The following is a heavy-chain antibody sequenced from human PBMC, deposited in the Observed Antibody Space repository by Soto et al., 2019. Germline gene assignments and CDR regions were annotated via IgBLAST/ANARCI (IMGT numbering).Heavy chain of an antibody. V-gene: IGHV2-5*01. J-gene: IGHJ4*02. CDR2: IYWNGIE. D-gene: IGHD3-10*01. CDR3: AHGDPLDFHY. Sequence: QITLKESGPTLVKPTQTLTLTCTFSGFSLSSSGVAVGWIRQPPGKALEWLALIYWNGIERYSPSLKSRLTITKDTSKYQVVLTLTNMDPVDTDTYFCAHGDPLDFHYWGQGTLVTVSP. CDR1: GFSLSSSGVA.